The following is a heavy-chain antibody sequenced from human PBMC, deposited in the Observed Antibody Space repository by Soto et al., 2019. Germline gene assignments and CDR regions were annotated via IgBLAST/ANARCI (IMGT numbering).Heavy chain of an antibody. CDR1: GFTFSSYA. D-gene: IGHD2-15*01. CDR3: VRGGGGGLFDP. J-gene: IGHJ5*02. CDR2: ISPGSRYP. V-gene: IGHV3-21*05. Sequence: GGSLRLSCAASGFTFSSYAMHWVRQAPGKGLEWLSYISPGSRYPAYADSVKGRFTISRDNAKRSLYLQMMSLTAEDTAIYYCVRGGGGGLFDPWGQGTMVTVSS.